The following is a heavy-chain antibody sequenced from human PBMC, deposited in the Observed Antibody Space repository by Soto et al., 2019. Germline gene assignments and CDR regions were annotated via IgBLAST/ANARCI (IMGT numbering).Heavy chain of an antibody. CDR2: ISGSGGST. D-gene: IGHD6-13*01. CDR1: GFTFSSYA. J-gene: IGHJ1*01. CDR3: ATQMAAGTSYFQH. V-gene: IGHV3-23*01. Sequence: EVQLLESGGGLVQPGGSLRLSCAASGFTFSSYAMSWVRQAPGKRLEWVSAISGSGGSTYYADSVKGRFTISRDNSKNTLYLQMNSLRAEDTAVYYCATQMAAGTSYFQHWGQGTLVTVSS.